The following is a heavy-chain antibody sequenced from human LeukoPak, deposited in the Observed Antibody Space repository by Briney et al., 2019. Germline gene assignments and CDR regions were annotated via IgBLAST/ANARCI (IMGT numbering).Heavy chain of an antibody. Sequence: GGSLGLSCAASGFTFSSYSMNWVRPAPGKWREWVSSISSSSSYIYYADTVKSRFTISRDNAKNSLYLQMNSLRAEDTAVYYCARDGVVAAAGGWFDPWGQGTLVTVSS. V-gene: IGHV3-21*01. J-gene: IGHJ5*02. CDR1: GFTFSSYS. D-gene: IGHD6-13*01. CDR3: ARDGVVAAAGGWFDP. CDR2: ISSSSSYI.